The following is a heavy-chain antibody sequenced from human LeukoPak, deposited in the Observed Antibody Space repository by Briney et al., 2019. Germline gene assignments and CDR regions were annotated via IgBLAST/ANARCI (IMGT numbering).Heavy chain of an antibody. CDR1: GFTFSSNA. J-gene: IGHJ4*02. D-gene: IGHD4-17*01. Sequence: GGSLRLSCAASGFTFSSNAMSWVRQAPGKGLEWVSVISVSGSRAYYADFVKGRFTVSRDNSKNTVLLQMNSLRVEDTAVYFCAKGGNGDYIDYWGQGTLVTVSS. V-gene: IGHV3-23*01. CDR2: ISVSGSRA. CDR3: AKGGNGDYIDY.